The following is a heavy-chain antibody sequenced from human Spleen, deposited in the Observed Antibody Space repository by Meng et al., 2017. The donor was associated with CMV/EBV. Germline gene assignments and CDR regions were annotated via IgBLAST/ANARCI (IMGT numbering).Heavy chain of an antibody. J-gene: IGHJ4*02. CDR3: ARDDDIAVAGIDY. D-gene: IGHD6-19*01. Sequence: GSLRLSCAPSGFIFSSYAMHWVRQAPGKGLEWIGSAYYIERTYYNPSLKSRVTISVDTSKNQFSLKLSSVTAADTAVYYCARDDDIAVAGIDYWGQGTLVTVSS. V-gene: IGHV4-38-2*02. CDR1: GFIFSSYA. CDR2: AYYIERT.